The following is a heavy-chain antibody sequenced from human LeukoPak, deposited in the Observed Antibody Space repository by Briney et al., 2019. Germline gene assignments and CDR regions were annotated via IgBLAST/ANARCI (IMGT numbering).Heavy chain of an antibody. J-gene: IGHJ4*02. V-gene: IGHV3-73*01. CDR2: IRSKANSYAT. CDR3: TRLLAEGS. CDR1: GFSFSDSA. Sequence: PGGSLRLSCAASGFSFSDSAMDWVRQASGKGLEWVGRIRSKANSYATTHAASVKGRFTISRDDSTNTVYLQMNSLKAEDTAVCYCTRLLAEGSWGQGTLVTVSS.